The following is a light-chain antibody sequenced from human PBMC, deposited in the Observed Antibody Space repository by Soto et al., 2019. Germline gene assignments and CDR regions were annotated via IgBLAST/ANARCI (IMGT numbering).Light chain of an antibody. CDR2: GAS. CDR1: QSVSSN. J-gene: IGKJ1*01. CDR3: QQYNNWPET. V-gene: IGKV3-15*01. Sequence: EIVMTQSPATLSVSPGERATLSCRASQSVSSNLAWYQQKTGQAPRLLIYGASTRDTGIPARFSGSGSGTEFTLPLSRLQSEDFEVYYCQQYNNWPETFGQGTKVDIK.